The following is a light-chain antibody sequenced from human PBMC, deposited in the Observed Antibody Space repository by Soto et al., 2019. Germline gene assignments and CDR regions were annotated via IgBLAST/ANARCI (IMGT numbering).Light chain of an antibody. CDR2: AAS. J-gene: IGKJ1*01. Sequence: DIRMTQCPSSLSSSIGDRVTITCRASQGIRNDLGWYQQKPGKAPKRQIYAASILQSGVPSRFSGGGSGTEFTLTISSLQPDDFATYYCQHYNSYSEAFGQGTKVDIK. CDR1: QGIRND. V-gene: IGKV1-17*01. CDR3: QHYNSYSEA.